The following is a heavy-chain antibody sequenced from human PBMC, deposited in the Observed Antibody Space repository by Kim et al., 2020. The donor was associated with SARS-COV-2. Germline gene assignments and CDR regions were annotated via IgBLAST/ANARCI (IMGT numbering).Heavy chain of an antibody. Sequence: YAQKFQGRVTMTRDTSTSTVYRELSSLRSEDTAVYYCARVSLKGGIYFDYWGQGTLVTVSS. J-gene: IGHJ4*02. D-gene: IGHD1-26*01. V-gene: IGHV1-46*01. CDR3: ARVSLKGGIYFDY.